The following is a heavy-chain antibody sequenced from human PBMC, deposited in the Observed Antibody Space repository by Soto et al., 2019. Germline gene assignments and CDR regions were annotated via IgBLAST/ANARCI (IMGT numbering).Heavy chain of an antibody. V-gene: IGHV5-51*01. CDR2: IYPGDSDT. CDR3: ARAPEAAAGKNYYYGMDV. Sequence: GESLKISCNGSGYSFTSYWIGWVRQMPGKGLEWMGIIYPGDSDTRYSPSFQGQVTISADKSISTAYLQWSSLKASDTAMYYCARAPEAAAGKNYYYGMDVWGQGTTVTVSS. CDR1: GYSFTSYW. J-gene: IGHJ6*02. D-gene: IGHD6-13*01.